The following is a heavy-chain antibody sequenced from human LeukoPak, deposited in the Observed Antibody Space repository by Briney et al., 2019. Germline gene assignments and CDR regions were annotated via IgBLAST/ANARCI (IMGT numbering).Heavy chain of an antibody. V-gene: IGHV1-69*06. CDR3: ARLYYDILTGYYWFDP. CDR1: GGTFSSYA. D-gene: IGHD3-9*01. CDR2: IIPIFGTA. Sequence: SVKVSCKASGGTFSSYAISWVRQAPGQGLEWMGGIIPIFGTANYAQKFQGRVTITADKSTSTAYMELSSLRSDDTAVYYCARLYYDILTGYYWFDPWGQGTLVTVSS. J-gene: IGHJ5*02.